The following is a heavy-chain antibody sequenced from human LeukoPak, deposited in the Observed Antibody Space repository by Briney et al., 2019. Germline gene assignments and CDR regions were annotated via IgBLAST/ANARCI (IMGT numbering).Heavy chain of an antibody. CDR3: ARQWWAGSGNYFDY. D-gene: IGHD3-10*01. V-gene: IGHV4-59*08. J-gene: IGHJ4*02. CDR2: IYYSGST. CDR1: GGSISSYY. Sequence: PSETLSLTCTVSGGSISSYYWSWIRQPPGKGLEWIGYIYYSGSTNYNPSLKSRVTISVDTSKNQFSLKLSSVTAADTAVYYCARQWWAGSGNYFDYWGQGTLVTVSS.